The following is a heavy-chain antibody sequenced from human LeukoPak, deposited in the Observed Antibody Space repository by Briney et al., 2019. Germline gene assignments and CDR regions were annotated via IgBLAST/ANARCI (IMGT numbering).Heavy chain of an antibody. D-gene: IGHD5-18*01. CDR1: GGSFSGYY. CDR2: INHGGST. J-gene: IGHJ4*02. Sequence: SETLSLTCAVYGGSFSGYYWSWIRQPPGKGLEWIGEINHGGSTNYNPSLKSRVTISVDTSKNQFSLKLSSVTAADTAVYYCARVRGYSYGYPYYFDYWGQGTLVTVSS. V-gene: IGHV4-34*01. CDR3: ARVRGYSYGYPYYFDY.